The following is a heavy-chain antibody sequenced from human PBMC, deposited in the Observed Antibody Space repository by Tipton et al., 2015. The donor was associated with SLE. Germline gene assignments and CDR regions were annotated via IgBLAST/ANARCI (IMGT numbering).Heavy chain of an antibody. Sequence: TLSLTCAVYGGSFSGYYWSWIRQPPGKGLEWIGYIYHSGSTYYNPSLKSRVTISVDTSKNQFSLKLSSVTAADTAVYYCARDSPYDSSGYYSDYWGQGTQVTVSS. D-gene: IGHD3-22*01. J-gene: IGHJ4*02. CDR1: GGSFSGYY. CDR2: IYHSGST. V-gene: IGHV4-34*01. CDR3: ARDSPYDSSGYYSDY.